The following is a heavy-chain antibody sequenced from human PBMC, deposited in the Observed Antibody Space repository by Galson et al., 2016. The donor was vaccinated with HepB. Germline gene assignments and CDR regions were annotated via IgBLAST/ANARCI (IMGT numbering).Heavy chain of an antibody. CDR3: AKLRVPIKIFGVVIIGGWFDP. J-gene: IGHJ5*02. V-gene: IGHV3-23*01. CDR1: GFTFTNYA. Sequence: SLRLSCAASGFTFTNYAMSWVRQAPGKGLEWVSAITGSGGSTYYADSVKGRFTISRDNSKNTLFLQMNSLKAEDTAVYYCAKLRVPIKIFGVVIIGGWFDPWGQGTLVTVSS. D-gene: IGHD3-3*01. CDR2: ITGSGGST.